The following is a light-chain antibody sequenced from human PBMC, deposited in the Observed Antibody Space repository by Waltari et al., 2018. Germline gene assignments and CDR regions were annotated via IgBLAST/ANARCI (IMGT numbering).Light chain of an antibody. CDR1: QSSSIC. J-gene: IGKJ4*01. CDR3: QQYNSYSLLT. CDR2: EAS. Sequence: CRASQSSSICLAWYRQNPGKAPKLRIYEASTLESGAPSSFSGSGSGTEFTLTISSLQPDDFATYYCQQYNSYSLLTFGGGTKVEIK. V-gene: IGKV1-5*03.